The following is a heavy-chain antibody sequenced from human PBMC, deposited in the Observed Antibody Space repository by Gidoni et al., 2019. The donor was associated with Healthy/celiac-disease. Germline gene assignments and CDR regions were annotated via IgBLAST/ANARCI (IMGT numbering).Heavy chain of an antibody. Sequence: QVQLVQSGAEVKKPGASVKVSCKASGYTFTGYYMHWVRQAPGQGLEWMGWINPNSGGTNYAQKFQGRVTMTRDTSISTAYMELSRLRSDDTAVYDCARDRRYSSSRGAFDIWGQGTMVTVSS. CDR3: ARDRRYSSSRGAFDI. V-gene: IGHV1-2*02. J-gene: IGHJ3*02. CDR1: GYTFTGYY. CDR2: INPNSGGT. D-gene: IGHD6-13*01.